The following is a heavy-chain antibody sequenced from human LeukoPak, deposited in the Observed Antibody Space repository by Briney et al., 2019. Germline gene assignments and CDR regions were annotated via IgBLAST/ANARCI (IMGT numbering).Heavy chain of an antibody. J-gene: IGHJ4*02. D-gene: IGHD3-3*01. Sequence: SETLSLTCAVSGASISSYYWSWIRQPPGKGLEWIGYISYSGSTNYNPSLKSRVTISVDTSKNQFSLKLSSVTAADTAVYYCACSFDFWSGYYFDWGQGTLVTVSS. CDR3: ACSFDFWSGYYFD. V-gene: IGHV4-59*01. CDR2: ISYSGST. CDR1: GASISSYY.